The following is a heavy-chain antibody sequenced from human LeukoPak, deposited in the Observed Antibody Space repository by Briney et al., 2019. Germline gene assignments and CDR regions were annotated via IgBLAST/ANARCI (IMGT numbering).Heavy chain of an antibody. CDR3: PPWRGGISIDY. CDR2: IYWDDDK. V-gene: IGHV2-5*02. J-gene: IGHJ4*02. D-gene: IGHD2/OR15-2a*01. CDR1: GFSLSTSGVG. Sequence: SGPTLVKPTQTLTLTCTFSGFSLSTSGVGVGWIRQPPGKALEWLALIYWDDDKRYSPSLKSRLTITKDTSKNQVVLTMTNMDPVDTAKYSCPPWRGGISIDYGAQGTLVTVSS.